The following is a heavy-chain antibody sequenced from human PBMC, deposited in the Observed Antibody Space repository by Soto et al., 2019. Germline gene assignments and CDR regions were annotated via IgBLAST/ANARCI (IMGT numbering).Heavy chain of an antibody. V-gene: IGHV3-30*18. CDR2: ILYDGSKK. CDR3: AKDRGALRWSEEHYYFDY. CDR1: GFTFSSYG. D-gene: IGHD4-17*01. J-gene: IGHJ4*02. Sequence: GGSLRLSCAASGFTFSSYGMHWVRQAPGKGLEWVAVILYDGSKKYYADSMKGRFAISRDNSKNTLYLQMNSLRAEDTALYYCAKDRGALRWSEEHYYFDYWGRGSLVTVSS.